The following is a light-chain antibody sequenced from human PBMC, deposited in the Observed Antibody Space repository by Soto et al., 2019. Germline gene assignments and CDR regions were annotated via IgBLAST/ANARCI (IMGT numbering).Light chain of an antibody. CDR3: QQSYDAQFT. J-gene: IGKJ4*01. CDR2: GVS. V-gene: IGKV1-39*01. Sequence: DIQLTQSPSSLSASVGDEVTITCRASQGISHYLTWYQQKPGRAPTLLIYGVSTLQSGVPSRFSGGGSGTDFTRTISNLQIEDFATYYCQQSYDAQFTFGGGTRVEIK. CDR1: QGISHY.